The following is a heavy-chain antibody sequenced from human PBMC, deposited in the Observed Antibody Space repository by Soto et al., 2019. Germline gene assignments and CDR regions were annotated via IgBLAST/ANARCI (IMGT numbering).Heavy chain of an antibody. J-gene: IGHJ4*02. Sequence: ASVKVSCKASGYTFTSYDINWVRQATGQGLEWMGWMNPNSGNTGYAQKFQGRVTMTRNTSISTAYMELSRLRSDDTAVYYCARGDILTGYLQYDYWGQGTLVTVSS. V-gene: IGHV1-8*01. CDR2: MNPNSGNT. D-gene: IGHD3-9*01. CDR1: GYTFTSYD. CDR3: ARGDILTGYLQYDY.